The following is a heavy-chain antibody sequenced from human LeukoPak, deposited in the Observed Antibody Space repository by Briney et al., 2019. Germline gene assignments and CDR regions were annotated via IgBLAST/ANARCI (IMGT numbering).Heavy chain of an antibody. CDR3: ARVVGSGWFDP. J-gene: IGHJ5*02. Sequence: SETLSLTCTVSGGSFSSSTNYWTWIRQPPGKGLEWIGYIYYSGSTTYNPSLKSRLTISVDTSKNQFSLKLSSVTAADTAIYSCARVVGSGWFDPWGQGTLVTVSS. CDR2: IYYSGST. CDR1: GGSFSSSTNY. V-gene: IGHV4-61*01. D-gene: IGHD6-19*01.